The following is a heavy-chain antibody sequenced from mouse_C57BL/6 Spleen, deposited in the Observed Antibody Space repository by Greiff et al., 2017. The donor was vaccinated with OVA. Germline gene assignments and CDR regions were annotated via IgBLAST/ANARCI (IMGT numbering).Heavy chain of an antibody. Sequence: EVHLVESGGGLVKPGGSLKLSCAASGFTFSDYGMHWVRQAPEQGLEWVAYISSGSSTIYSADTVKGRFTISRDNAKNTLFLQMTSLRSEDTAMYYCARIDGSSAYVDVWGTGTTVTVSS. CDR3: ARIDGSSAYVDV. CDR2: ISSGSSTI. V-gene: IGHV5-17*01. CDR1: GFTFSDYG. D-gene: IGHD1-1*01. J-gene: IGHJ1*03.